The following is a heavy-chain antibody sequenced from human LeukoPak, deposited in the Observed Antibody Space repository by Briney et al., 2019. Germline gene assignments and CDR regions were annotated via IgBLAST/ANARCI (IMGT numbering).Heavy chain of an antibody. D-gene: IGHD2-8*01. J-gene: IGHJ4*02. CDR1: GFTFSRYW. CDR3: VRVSCTNGVCYGFDY. CDR2: IKQDGSEK. V-gene: IGHV3-7*01. Sequence: GGSLRLSCAASGFTFSRYWISWVRQAPGKGLEWVANIKQDGSEKYYVDSVKGRFTISRDNAKNSLYLQMNSLRGEDTAVYYCVRVSCTNGVCYGFDYWGQGTLVTVSS.